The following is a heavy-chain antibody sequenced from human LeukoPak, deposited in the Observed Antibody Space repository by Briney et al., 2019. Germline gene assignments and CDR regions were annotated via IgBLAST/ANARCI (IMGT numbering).Heavy chain of an antibody. CDR1: GGTFSGYV. Sequence: VASVKVSCKPSGGTFSGYVISWLRQAPGQGLEWMGGIIPIFGTANYAQNFQDRVTITADESTSTAYMELSSLRSEDTAVYFCARGIPGGTKLGDMMATQFDYWGQGTLVTVSS. D-gene: IGHD3-16*01. CDR2: IIPIFGTA. CDR3: ARGIPGGTKLGDMMATQFDY. V-gene: IGHV1-69*13. J-gene: IGHJ4*02.